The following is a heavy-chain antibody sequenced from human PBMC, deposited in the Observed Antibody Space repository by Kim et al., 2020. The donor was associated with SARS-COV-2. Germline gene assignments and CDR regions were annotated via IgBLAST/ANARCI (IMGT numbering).Heavy chain of an antibody. CDR2: INPNSGGT. D-gene: IGHD1-26*01. Sequence: ASVKVSCKASGYTFTGYYMHWVRQAPGQGLEWMGWINPNSGGTNYAQKFQGRVTMTRDTSISTAYMELSRLRSDDTAVYYCARDYSGSYGGLDYWGQGTLVTVSS. V-gene: IGHV1-2*02. CDR3: ARDYSGSYGGLDY. J-gene: IGHJ4*02. CDR1: GYTFTGYY.